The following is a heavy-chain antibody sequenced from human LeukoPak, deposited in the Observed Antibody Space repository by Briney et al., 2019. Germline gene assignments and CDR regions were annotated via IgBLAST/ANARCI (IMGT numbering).Heavy chain of an antibody. Sequence: GGSLRPSCSASGFAFGIYALNWFRHTPGKGLEWLSYISSTNAIYYADSVKGRFTISRDNAKESLYLQMNSLRAEDTAVYYCARDDKWAFDYWGQGTLVTVSS. CDR1: GFAFGIYA. CDR3: ARDDKWAFDY. V-gene: IGHV3-69-1*02. CDR2: ISSTNAI. D-gene: IGHD1-26*01. J-gene: IGHJ4*02.